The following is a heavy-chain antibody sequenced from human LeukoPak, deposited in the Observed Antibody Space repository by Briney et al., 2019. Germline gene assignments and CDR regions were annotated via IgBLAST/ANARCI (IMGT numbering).Heavy chain of an antibody. Sequence: SETLSLTCTVSGGSISSYYWSWIRQPPGKGLEWIGYIYYSGSTNYNPSLNSRVTISVDTSRNQFSLMLNSVTAADTAVYYCARQPRRDGYSIFDYWGQGTLVTVSS. CDR2: IYYSGST. CDR3: ARQPRRDGYSIFDY. CDR1: GGSISSYY. J-gene: IGHJ4*02. D-gene: IGHD5-24*01. V-gene: IGHV4-59*08.